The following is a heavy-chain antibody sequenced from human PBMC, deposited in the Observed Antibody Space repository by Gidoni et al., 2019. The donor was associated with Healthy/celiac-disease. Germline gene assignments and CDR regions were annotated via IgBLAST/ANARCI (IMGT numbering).Heavy chain of an antibody. CDR2: ISGSGGST. J-gene: IGHJ4*02. CDR1: GFTFCSYA. D-gene: IGHD6-13*01. Sequence: EVQLLESGGVLVQPGGSLRLSCAASGFTFCSYAMSWVRQAPGNGLEWVSAISGSGGSTYYADSVKGRFTISRDNSKNTLYLQMNSLRAEDTAVYYCAKARTSQSYIAAAGYFDYWGQGTLVTVSS. V-gene: IGHV3-23*01. CDR3: AKARTSQSYIAAAGYFDY.